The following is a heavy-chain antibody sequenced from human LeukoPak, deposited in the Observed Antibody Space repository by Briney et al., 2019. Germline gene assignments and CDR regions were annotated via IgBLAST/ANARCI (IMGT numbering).Heavy chain of an antibody. CDR3: ARYSQWIQLSYYMDA. CDR1: GYTFTGYY. CDR2: INPNSGGT. V-gene: IGHV1-2*02. D-gene: IGHD5-18*01. J-gene: IGHJ6*03. Sequence: GASVKVSCKASGYTFTGYYMHWVRQAPGQGREWMGWINPNSGGTNYAQKFQGRVTMTRDTSISTAYMELSRLRSDDTAIYYCARYSQWIQLSYYMDAWGKGTTVTVSS.